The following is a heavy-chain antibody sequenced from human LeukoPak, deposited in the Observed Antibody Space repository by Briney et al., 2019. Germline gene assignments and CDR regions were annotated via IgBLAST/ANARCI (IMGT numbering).Heavy chain of an antibody. CDR3: AKGIVTSFYSNYYYHAMDV. Sequence: PGGSLRLSCAASGFTFSSYGMHWVRQAPGKGLEWVSGISASGGRTHYADSVKGRFTISRDNSKNTLYLQMNSLRAEDTAIYYCAKGIVTSFYSNYYYHAMDVWGQGTTVTVSS. CDR2: ISASGGRT. J-gene: IGHJ6*02. V-gene: IGHV3-23*01. D-gene: IGHD3-9*01. CDR1: GFTFSSYG.